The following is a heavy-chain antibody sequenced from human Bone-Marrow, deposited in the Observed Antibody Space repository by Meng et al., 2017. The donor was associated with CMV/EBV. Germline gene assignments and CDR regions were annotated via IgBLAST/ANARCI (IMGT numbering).Heavy chain of an antibody. J-gene: IGHJ3*02. Sequence: GESLKISCAASGFTFSDYYMSWIRQAPGKGLEWVSYISSSGSTIYYADSVKGRFTISRDNSKNTLYLQMNSLRAEDTAVYYCAKDPTVILRFLEWLSHGAFDIWGQGTMVTVSS. D-gene: IGHD3-3*01. CDR2: ISSSGSTI. CDR1: GFTFSDYY. CDR3: AKDPTVILRFLEWLSHGAFDI. V-gene: IGHV3-11*01.